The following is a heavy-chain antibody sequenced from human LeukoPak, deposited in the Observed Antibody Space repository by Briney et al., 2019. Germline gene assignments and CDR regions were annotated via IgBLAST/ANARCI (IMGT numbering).Heavy chain of an antibody. CDR2: ISSSGSTI. D-gene: IGHD5-12*01. CDR1: GFTFSSYE. Sequence: PGGSLRLSCAASGFTFSSYEMNWVRQAPGKGLEWVSYISSSGSTIYYADSVQGRFTISRHNVKKSLYLQMDNLRVDDTAVYYCARGVAKISWGQGTLVTVSS. CDR3: ARGVAKIS. J-gene: IGHJ5*02. V-gene: IGHV3-48*03.